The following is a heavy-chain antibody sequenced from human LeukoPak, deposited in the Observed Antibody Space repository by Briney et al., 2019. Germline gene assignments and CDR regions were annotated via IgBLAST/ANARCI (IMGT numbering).Heavy chain of an antibody. CDR3: VKRGPVTGTKYFDY. Sequence: GGSLRLSCAASQFMFSTYAMYWVRQAPGKGLEWVSGISDNGGTSYYADSVKGRFTISRDNSKNLLYLHINSLRAEDTAVYYCVKRGPVTGTKYFDYWGQGTLVTVSS. D-gene: IGHD6-19*01. CDR2: ISDNGGTS. J-gene: IGHJ4*02. CDR1: QFMFSTYA. V-gene: IGHV3-23*01.